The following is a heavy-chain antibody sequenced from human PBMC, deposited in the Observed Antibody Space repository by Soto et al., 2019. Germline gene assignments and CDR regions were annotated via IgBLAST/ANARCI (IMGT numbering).Heavy chain of an antibody. Sequence: GGSLRLSCAASGFTFSSYGMHWVRQAPGKGLEWVAVISYDGSNKYYADSVKGRFTISRDNSKNTLYLQMNSLRAEDTAVYYCVKDYYDSSGYSGYFDYWGQRTLVTVSS. D-gene: IGHD3-22*01. J-gene: IGHJ4*02. CDR1: GFTFSSYG. CDR2: ISYDGSNK. V-gene: IGHV3-30*18. CDR3: VKDYYDSSGYSGYFDY.